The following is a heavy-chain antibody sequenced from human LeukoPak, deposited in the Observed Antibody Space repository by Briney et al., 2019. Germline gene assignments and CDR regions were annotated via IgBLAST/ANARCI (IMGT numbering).Heavy chain of an antibody. CDR2: ISYDGSNK. V-gene: IGHV3-30-3*01. CDR3: ARDDYGDHFDY. J-gene: IGHJ4*02. CDR1: GFTFSSYA. Sequence: PGGSLRLSCAASGFTFSSYAMHWVRQAPGKGLEWVAVISYDGSNKYYADSVKGRFTISRDNSKNTLYLQMNSLRAEDTAVYYCARDDYGDHFDYWGRGTLVTVSS. D-gene: IGHD4-17*01.